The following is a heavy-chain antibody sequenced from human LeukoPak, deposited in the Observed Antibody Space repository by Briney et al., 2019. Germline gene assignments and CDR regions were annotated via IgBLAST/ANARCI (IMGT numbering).Heavy chain of an antibody. J-gene: IGHJ3*02. V-gene: IGHV1-69*05. D-gene: IGHD3-3*01. CDR1: GGTFSSYA. CDR3: ARERKAYDFWSGYRPDAFDI. Sequence: ASVKVSCKASGGTFSSYAISWVRQAPGQGLEWMGGIIPIFGTANYAQKFQGRVTITTDESTSTAYMELSSLRSEDTAVYYCARERKAYDFWSGYRPDAFDIWGQGTMATVSS. CDR2: IIPIFGTA.